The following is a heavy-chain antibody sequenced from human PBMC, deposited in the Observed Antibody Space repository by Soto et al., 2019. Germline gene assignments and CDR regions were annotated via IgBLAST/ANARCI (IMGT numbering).Heavy chain of an antibody. Sequence: VQLAESGGGLVQPGLSLILSCAASGFTFSDHYMDWFRQAPGKGPEWVGRIRNKANIYSTVYAGSVICRFTVSRDDSKDQLYLQMSSLKTEVSAVYYCGRGRFFGSWSYQIGDFDLWGHGTLVTVSS. CDR3: GRGRFFGSWSYQIGDFDL. D-gene: IGHD3-10*01. V-gene: IGHV3-72*01. CDR2: IRNKANIYST. J-gene: IGHJ5*02. CDR1: GFTFSDHY.